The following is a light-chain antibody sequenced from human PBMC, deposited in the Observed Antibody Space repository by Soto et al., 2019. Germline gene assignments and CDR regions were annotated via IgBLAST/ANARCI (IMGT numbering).Light chain of an antibody. J-gene: IGKJ1*01. Sequence: DIQMTQSPSTLSASVGDRVTITCRASQTVERWLAWYQQKPGKATNLLISDVSSLESGVPSRFSGSGSATEFTLTSSGLQPDDFATYYCQQYKDSMWTFGQGTKVDIK. CDR3: QQYKDSMWT. CDR2: DVS. V-gene: IGKV1-5*01. CDR1: QTVERW.